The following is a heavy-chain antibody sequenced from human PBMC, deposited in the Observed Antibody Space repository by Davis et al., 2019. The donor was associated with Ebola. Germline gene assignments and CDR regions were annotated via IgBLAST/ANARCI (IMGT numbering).Heavy chain of an antibody. D-gene: IGHD4-17*01. CDR3: ARHGVTTEYAFDI. Sequence: MPSETLSLTCTVSGGSISSSSYYWGWIRQPPGKGLEWIGHIYYSGSTNYNPSLKSRVTISVDTSKNQFSLKLSSVTAADTAVYYCARHGVTTEYAFDIWGQGTMVTVSS. V-gene: IGHV4-61*05. CDR2: IYYSGST. J-gene: IGHJ3*02. CDR1: GGSISSSSYY.